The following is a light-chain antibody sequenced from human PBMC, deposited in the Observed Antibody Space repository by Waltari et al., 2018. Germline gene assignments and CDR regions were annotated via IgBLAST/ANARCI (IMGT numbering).Light chain of an antibody. V-gene: IGKV1-39*01. J-gene: IGKJ1*01. CDR3: QQSYSSPRT. Sequence: DLQMTQSPSSLSASVGDRVTITCRASQSLAINLSWYQQKPGKAPKLLIYAASSLQSGVPSRFSARGSGTDFTLTISSLQREDFATYYCQQSYSSPRTFGQGTKVEVK. CDR2: AAS. CDR1: QSLAIN.